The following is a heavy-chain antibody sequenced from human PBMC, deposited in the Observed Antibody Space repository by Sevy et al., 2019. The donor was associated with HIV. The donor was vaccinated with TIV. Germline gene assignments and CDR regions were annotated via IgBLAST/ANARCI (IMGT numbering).Heavy chain of an antibody. CDR3: AKGYCSGGSCPRDYYYYGMDV. V-gene: IGHV3-23*01. CDR1: GFTFSTYA. Sequence: GGSLRLSCAASGFTFSTYAMNWVRQAPGKWLEWVSSISGSGRSTYYARSMEGRFTISRDNSKNTLYLQMNGLRADDTAVYYCAKGYCSGGSCPRDYYYYGMDVWGQGTTVTVSS. J-gene: IGHJ6*02. CDR2: ISGSGRST. D-gene: IGHD2-15*01.